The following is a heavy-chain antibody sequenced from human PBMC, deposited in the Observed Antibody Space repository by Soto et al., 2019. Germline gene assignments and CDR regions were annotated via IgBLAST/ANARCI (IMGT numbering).Heavy chain of an antibody. CDR3: AGDATDGDFVDAFDV. CDR1: GFSVSINY. J-gene: IGHJ3*01. V-gene: IGHV3-66*01. Sequence: ELQLVESGGGLVQPGGSLRLSCAASGFSVSINYVNWVRQAPGKGLEWVSVIYSGGTTPYADSVKGRFTISRGTAKDTLYLQMTSLRVGDTAVYYCAGDATDGDFVDAFDVWGQGTMVTVSS. CDR2: IYSGGTT. D-gene: IGHD4-17*01.